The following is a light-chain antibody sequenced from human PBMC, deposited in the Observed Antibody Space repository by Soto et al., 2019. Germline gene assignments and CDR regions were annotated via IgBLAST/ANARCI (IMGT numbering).Light chain of an antibody. CDR1: QSVSSY. Sequence: EIVLTQSPATLSLSPGERATLSCRASQSVSSYLAWYQQKPGQAPRLLIYDASNRATGIPARFSGSESGTDFTLTISSLEPEDFAVYYCQQRSNWPYTFGQGTKVDIK. CDR2: DAS. J-gene: IGKJ2*01. CDR3: QQRSNWPYT. V-gene: IGKV3-11*01.